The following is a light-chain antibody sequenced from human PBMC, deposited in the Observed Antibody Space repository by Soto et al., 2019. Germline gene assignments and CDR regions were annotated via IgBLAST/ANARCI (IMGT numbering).Light chain of an antibody. J-gene: IGLJ3*02. Sequence: QSVLTQPPSVSGAPGQRVTISCTGSSSNIGAGYDVHWYQQLPGTAPKLLIYGNSNRPSGVPDRLSGSKSGTSASLAITGLQAEDEADYYCQSYDSSLSGWVFGGGTKDTVL. CDR1: SSNIGAGYD. CDR3: QSYDSSLSGWV. CDR2: GNS. V-gene: IGLV1-40*01.